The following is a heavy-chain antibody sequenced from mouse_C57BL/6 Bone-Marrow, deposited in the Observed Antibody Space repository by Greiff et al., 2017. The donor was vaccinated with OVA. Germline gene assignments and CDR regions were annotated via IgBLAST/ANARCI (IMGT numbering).Heavy chain of an antibody. D-gene: IGHD1-1*01. J-gene: IGHJ1*03. CDR2: IYPRSGNT. Sequence: QVQLKQSGAELARPGASVKLSCKASGYTFTSYGISWVKQRTGQGLEWIGEIYPRSGNTYYNEKFKGKAILTADKSSNIVYMELRSLTSEDSAVYFCARPAILRWYFGVWGTGTTVTVSS. CDR3: ARPAILRWYFGV. CDR1: GYTFTSYG. V-gene: IGHV1-81*01.